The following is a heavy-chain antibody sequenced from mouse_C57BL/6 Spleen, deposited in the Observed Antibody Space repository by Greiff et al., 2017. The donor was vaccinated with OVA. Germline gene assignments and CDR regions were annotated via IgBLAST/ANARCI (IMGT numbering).Heavy chain of an antibody. V-gene: IGHV1-82*01. J-gene: IGHJ3*01. CDR2: IYPGDGDT. Sequence: QVQLQQSGPELVKPGASVKISCKASGYAFSSSWMNWVKQRPGKGLEWIGRIYPGDGDTNYNGKFKGKATLTADKSSSTAYMQLSSLTSEDSAVYFCASVYDYDGVAYWGQGTLVTVSA. CDR3: ASVYDYDGVAY. D-gene: IGHD2-4*01. CDR1: GYAFSSSW.